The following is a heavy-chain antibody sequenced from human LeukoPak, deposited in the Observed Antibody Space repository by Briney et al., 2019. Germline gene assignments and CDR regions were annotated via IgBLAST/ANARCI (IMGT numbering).Heavy chain of an antibody. J-gene: IGHJ4*02. CDR3: ARETYSSSWYLVGFDY. CDR2: INPNSGGT. Sequence: ASVKVSCKASGYTFTGYYMHWVRQAPGQGLEWMGWINPNSGGTNYAQKFQGRVTMTRDTSISTAYMELSGLRSDDTAVYYCARETYSSSWYLVGFDYWGQGTLVTVSS. CDR1: GYTFTGYY. V-gene: IGHV1-2*02. D-gene: IGHD6-13*01.